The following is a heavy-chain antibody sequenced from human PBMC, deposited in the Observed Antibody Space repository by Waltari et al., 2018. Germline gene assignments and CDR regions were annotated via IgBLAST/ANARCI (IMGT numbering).Heavy chain of an antibody. CDR1: GYSISSGYY. CDR2: IYHSGGT. D-gene: IGHD6-6*01. CDR3: ARALTSSSSPFDY. Sequence: QVQLQESGPGLVKPSETLSLTCTVSGYSISSGYYWGWIRQPPGKGLEWIGSIYHSGGTYYNPSLKSRVTISVDTSKNQFSLKLSSVTAADTAVYYCARALTSSSSPFDYWGQGTLVTVSS. V-gene: IGHV4-38-2*02. J-gene: IGHJ4*02.